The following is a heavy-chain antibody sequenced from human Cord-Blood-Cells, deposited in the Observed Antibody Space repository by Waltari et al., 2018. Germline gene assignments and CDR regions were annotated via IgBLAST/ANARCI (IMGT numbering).Heavy chain of an antibody. D-gene: IGHD6-19*01. CDR3: ARLDFPGIAVSPVFDAFDI. V-gene: IGHV1-69*01. CDR2: IIPIFGTA. Sequence: QVQLVQSGAEVKKPGSSVKVSCKASGGTFSSYAISWVRQAPGQGLEWMGGIIPIFGTANYAQKFQGRVTITADESTSTAYMELSSLRSEDTAVYYCARLDFPGIAVSPVFDAFDIWGQGTMVTVSS. J-gene: IGHJ3*02. CDR1: GGTFSSYA.